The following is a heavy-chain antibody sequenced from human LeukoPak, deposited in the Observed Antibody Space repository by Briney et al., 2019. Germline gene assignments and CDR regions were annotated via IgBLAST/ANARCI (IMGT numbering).Heavy chain of an antibody. CDR1: GYILTELS. Sequence: ASVKVSCKVSGYILTELSMHWVRQAPGKGLEWMGGFDPEDGETIYAQKFQGRVTMTEDTSTDTAYMELSSLRSEDTAVYYCATYYDYVWVFDYWGQGTLVTVSS. D-gene: IGHD3-16*01. J-gene: IGHJ4*02. CDR2: FDPEDGET. V-gene: IGHV1-24*01. CDR3: ATYYDYVWVFDY.